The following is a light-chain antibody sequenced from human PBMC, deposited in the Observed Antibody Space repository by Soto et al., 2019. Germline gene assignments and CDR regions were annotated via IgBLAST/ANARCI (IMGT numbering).Light chain of an antibody. Sequence: VLTQSPGTLSLSPGESATLPCRASQIVRSTYLAWYQQKPGQAPRLLIYDASSRATDIPDRFSGSGSGTEFTLTISGLEPEDFAVYYCQHYGNSLWTFGQGTRVIFK. CDR1: QIVRSTY. CDR2: DAS. V-gene: IGKV3-20*01. CDR3: QHYGNSLWT. J-gene: IGKJ1*01.